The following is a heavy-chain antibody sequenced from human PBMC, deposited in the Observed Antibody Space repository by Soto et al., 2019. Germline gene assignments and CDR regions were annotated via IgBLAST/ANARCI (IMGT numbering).Heavy chain of an antibody. Sequence: EVQLVESGGGLVKPGGSLRLSCAAFGFSFSNAWMTWVRQAPGKGLEGVGRIKSKTDGETSDYAAPVKGRFTISRDDSKNTLYLQMNSLKPEDTAVYYCTTGVDGYNPFDYWGQGTLVTVSS. D-gene: IGHD5-12*01. CDR1: GFSFSNAW. CDR3: TTGVDGYNPFDY. J-gene: IGHJ4*02. V-gene: IGHV3-15*07. CDR2: IKSKTDGETS.